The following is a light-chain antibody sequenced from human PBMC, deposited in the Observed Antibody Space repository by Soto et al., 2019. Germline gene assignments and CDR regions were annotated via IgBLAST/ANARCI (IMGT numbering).Light chain of an antibody. Sequence: QSALTQPASVSGSPGQSITISCTGTSSDVGSYNLVSWFQQHPGKAPKLIIYEVSKRPSGLSNRFSGSKSGNTASLTISGLQAEDEADYYCCSYAVGSTSNYVFGTGTKVTVL. V-gene: IGLV2-23*02. CDR3: CSYAVGSTSNYV. CDR1: SSDVGSYNL. J-gene: IGLJ1*01. CDR2: EVS.